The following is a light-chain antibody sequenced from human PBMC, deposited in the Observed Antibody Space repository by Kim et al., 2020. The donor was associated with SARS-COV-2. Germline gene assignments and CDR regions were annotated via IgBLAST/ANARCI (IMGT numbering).Light chain of an antibody. J-gene: IGKJ4*01. CDR2: GAS. Sequence: EIVMTQSPATPSVSPGERATLSCRASQSVSSNLAWYQQKPGQAPRLLIYGASTRATGIPGRFSGSGSGTEFTLTISSLQSEDIAVYYCEQYSHWPLTFGGGTKVGIK. CDR3: EQYSHWPLT. CDR1: QSVSSN. V-gene: IGKV3-15*01.